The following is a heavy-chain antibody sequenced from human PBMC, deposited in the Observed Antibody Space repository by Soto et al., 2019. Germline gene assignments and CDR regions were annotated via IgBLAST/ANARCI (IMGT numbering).Heavy chain of an antibody. J-gene: IGHJ1*01. D-gene: IGHD4-17*01. CDR2: INRKSAGT. CDR1: GYTFTGYY. Sequence: QVQLVQSGAEVKKPGASVKVSCKASGYTFTGYYMHWVRQAPGQGLEWMGWINRKSAGTNYAQKSQGRVTMTRDTSISTAYMELGRLRCDDTAVYYCARARDYGDYSPGGYIQHWGQGTLVTVSS. V-gene: IGHV1-2*02. CDR3: ARARDYGDYSPGGYIQH.